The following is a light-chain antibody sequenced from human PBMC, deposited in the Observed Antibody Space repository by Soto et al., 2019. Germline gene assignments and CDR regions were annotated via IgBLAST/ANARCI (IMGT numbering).Light chain of an antibody. V-gene: IGKV3-15*01. Sequence: EIVMTQSPATLSVSPGERATLSCRASQSVSSNLAWYQQKPGQAPRLLIYGASTRATGIRARFSGSGSGTAFTLPISSLQSEDFAVYYCQQYNNWPPWTFGQGTKVEIK. CDR3: QQYNNWPPWT. CDR1: QSVSSN. CDR2: GAS. J-gene: IGKJ1*01.